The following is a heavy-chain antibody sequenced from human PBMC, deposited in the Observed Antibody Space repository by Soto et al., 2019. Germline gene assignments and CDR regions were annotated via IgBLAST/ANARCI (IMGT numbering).Heavy chain of an antibody. CDR3: ATGVLTGTNPYFDY. J-gene: IGHJ4*02. Sequence: ASVKVSGKVSGYTLTELSMHWVRQAPGKGLEWMGGFDPEDGETIYAQKFQGRVTMTEDTSTDTAYMELSSLRSEDTAVYYCATGVLTGTNPYFDYWGQGTLVTVSS. V-gene: IGHV1-24*01. D-gene: IGHD1-7*01. CDR2: FDPEDGET. CDR1: GYTLTELS.